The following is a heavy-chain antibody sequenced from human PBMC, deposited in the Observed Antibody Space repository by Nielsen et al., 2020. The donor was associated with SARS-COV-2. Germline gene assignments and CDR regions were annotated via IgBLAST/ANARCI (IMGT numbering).Heavy chain of an antibody. CDR2: IRSKANIYAT. Sequence: GVLKISCAASGFTFSGSSMHWVRQASGKGLEWIGRIRSKANIYATAYAASVKGRFTISRDDSKNTAYLQMNSLRTEDTAIYHCTRVNPISGSWFDAFDIWGQGTLVTVSS. D-gene: IGHD6-13*01. CDR3: TRVNPISGSWFDAFDI. J-gene: IGHJ3*02. V-gene: IGHV3-73*01. CDR1: GFTFSGSS.